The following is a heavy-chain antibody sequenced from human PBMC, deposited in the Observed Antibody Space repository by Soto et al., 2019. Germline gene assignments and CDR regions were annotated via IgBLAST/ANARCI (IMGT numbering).Heavy chain of an antibody. Sequence: SETLSLTCTVSGGSLITYYWSWIRQPPGKGLEWIGYIFYSGGTNYNPSLNSRVTISADTSKNQFSLKLSSVTSAYTAVYYCARFYYDGSRYHSALDHWGQGILVTVSS. CDR1: GGSLITYY. CDR3: ARFYYDGSRYHSALDH. J-gene: IGHJ4*02. V-gene: IGHV4-59*01. CDR2: IFYSGGT. D-gene: IGHD3-22*01.